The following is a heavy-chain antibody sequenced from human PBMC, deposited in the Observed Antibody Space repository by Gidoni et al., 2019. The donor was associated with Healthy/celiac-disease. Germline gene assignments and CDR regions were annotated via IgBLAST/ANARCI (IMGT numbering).Heavy chain of an antibody. J-gene: IGHJ6*02. CDR2: ISYDGSNK. CDR3: AKDESSSPPMDV. D-gene: IGHD6-13*01. Sequence: QVQLVESGGGVVPPGRSLRLSCAASGFTFSSSGMHWVRQAPGKGLEWVAVISYDGSNKYYADSVKGRFTISRDNSKNTLYLQMNSLRAEDTAVYYCAKDESSSPPMDVWGQGTTVTVSS. V-gene: IGHV3-30*18. CDR1: GFTFSSSG.